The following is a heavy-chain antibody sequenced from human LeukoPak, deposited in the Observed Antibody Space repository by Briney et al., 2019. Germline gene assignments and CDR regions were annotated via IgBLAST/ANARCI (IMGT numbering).Heavy chain of an antibody. CDR2: IRYDENTK. D-gene: IGHD2-15*01. V-gene: IGHV3-30*02. Sequence: GGSLRLSYTASGFPFSSYGMQWVRQAPGKGLEWVACIRYDENTKYYADSVKGRFTVSRDNSENTLFLQMNSLRAEDTAVYYCARHLATSGSYPLDYWGQGTPVTVSS. J-gene: IGHJ4*02. CDR3: ARHLATSGSYPLDY. CDR1: GFPFSSYG.